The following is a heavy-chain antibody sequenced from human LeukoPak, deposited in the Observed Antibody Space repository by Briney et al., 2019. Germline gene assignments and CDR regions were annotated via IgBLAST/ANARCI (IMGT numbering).Heavy chain of an antibody. CDR3: AREGSYSNYVDY. V-gene: IGHV3-48*01. CDR2: VSSGGSIV. Sequence: GGSLRLSCAASGFTFSSYNMKWVRQAPGKGLEWVSFVSSGGSIVYYADSVKGRFTISRDSAKNSLYLQMTSLRAEDTAVYYCAREGSYSNYVDYWGQGTLVTVSS. CDR1: GFTFSSYN. D-gene: IGHD4-11*01. J-gene: IGHJ4*02.